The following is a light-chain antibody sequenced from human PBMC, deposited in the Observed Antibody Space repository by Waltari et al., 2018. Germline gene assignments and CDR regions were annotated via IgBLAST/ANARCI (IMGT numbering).Light chain of an antibody. CDR1: KVGGKS. J-gene: IGLJ2*01. V-gene: IGLV3-21*02. CDR2: DDS. CDR3: QVWDTTSDRVV. Sequence: SYVLTQPPSASFATGETARITCGGDKVGGKSVHWYQQKPGQAPLLVVYDDSARPSGIPDRFSASNSGNTATLTISRVENGDEADYYCQVWDTTSDRVVFGGGTKLTVL.